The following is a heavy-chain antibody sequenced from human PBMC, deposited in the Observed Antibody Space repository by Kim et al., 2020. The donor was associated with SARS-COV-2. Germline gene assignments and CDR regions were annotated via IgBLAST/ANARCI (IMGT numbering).Heavy chain of an antibody. Sequence: ETLSLTCTVSGGSISSSSYYWGWIRQPPGKGLEWIGSIYYSGTTYYNPSLKGRVTISVATSNNQFSLKLSSVTAADTAVYYCARYEGLWFGERVFDIWGQGTLVTVSS. V-gene: IGHV4-39*01. J-gene: IGHJ3*02. CDR1: GGSISSSSYY. D-gene: IGHD3-10*01. CDR3: ARYEGLWFGERVFDI. CDR2: IYYSGTT.